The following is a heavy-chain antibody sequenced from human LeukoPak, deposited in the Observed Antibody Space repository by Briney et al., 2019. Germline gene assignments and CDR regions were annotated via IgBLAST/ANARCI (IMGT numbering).Heavy chain of an antibody. V-gene: IGHV3-21*01. Sequence: GGSLRLSCAASGFTFSIYSMNWVRQAPGKGLEWLSSISTGSSYIYYADSVKGRFTISRDNAKYSLYLQMNSLRAEDTALYYCARAPNDFGDTDWYFDLWGRGTLVTVSS. CDR1: GFTFSIYS. D-gene: IGHD4-17*01. CDR2: ISTGSSYI. J-gene: IGHJ2*01. CDR3: ARAPNDFGDTDWYFDL.